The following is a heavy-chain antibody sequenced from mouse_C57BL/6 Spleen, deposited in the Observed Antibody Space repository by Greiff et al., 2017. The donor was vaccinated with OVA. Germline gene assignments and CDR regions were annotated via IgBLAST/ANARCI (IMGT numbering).Heavy chain of an antibody. V-gene: IGHV1-69*01. Sequence: QVQLQQSGAELVMPGASVKLSCKASGYTFTSYWMHWVKQRPGQGLEWIGEIDPSDSYTNYNQKFKGKSTLTVDKSSSTAYMQLSSLTSEDSAVYYGARRRTTVADYWGQGTTLTVSS. CDR3: ARRRTTVADY. D-gene: IGHD1-1*01. CDR2: IDPSDSYT. CDR1: GYTFTSYW. J-gene: IGHJ2*01.